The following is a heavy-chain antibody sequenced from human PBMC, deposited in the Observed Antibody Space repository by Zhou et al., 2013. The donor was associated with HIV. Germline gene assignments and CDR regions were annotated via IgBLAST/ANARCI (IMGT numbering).Heavy chain of an antibody. J-gene: IGHJ3*02. CDR1: GASISSHY. CDR2: IDYSGIT. V-gene: IGHV4-59*11. CDR3: ARDHYYGSGLVILDAFDI. D-gene: IGHD3-10*01. Sequence: VQLQESGPGLVKPSETLSLTCTVSGASISSHYWSWIRQPPGKGLEWIGYIDYSGITKYNPSLKSRVTISVDTSKNQFSVKLSSVTAADTAVYYCARDHYYGSGLVILDAFDIWGQGTMVTVSS.